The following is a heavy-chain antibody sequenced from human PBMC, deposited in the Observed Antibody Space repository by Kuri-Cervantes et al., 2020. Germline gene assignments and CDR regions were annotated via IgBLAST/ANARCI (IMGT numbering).Heavy chain of an antibody. CDR1: GFTFSSYW. Sequence: GESLKISCAASGFTFSSYWMSWVRQAPGKGLEWVANIKQDGSEKYYVDSVKGRFTISRDNAKNSLYLQMNSLRAEDTAVYYCATEHRLLWFGELSRYYYYDMDVWGQGTTVTVSS. CDR2: IKQDGSEK. D-gene: IGHD3-10*01. CDR3: ATEHRLLWFGELSRYYYYDMDV. J-gene: IGHJ6*02. V-gene: IGHV3-7*01.